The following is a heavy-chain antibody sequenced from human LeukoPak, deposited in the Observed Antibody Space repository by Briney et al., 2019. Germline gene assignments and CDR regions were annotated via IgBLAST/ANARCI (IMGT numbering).Heavy chain of an antibody. Sequence: HPGRSLRLSCAASGFTFSSYAMHWVRQAPGKGLEWVAVISYDGSNKYYADSVKGRFTISRDNSKNTLYLQMNSLRAEDTAVYYCAKGDSSSPYNYFDYWGQGTLVTVSS. CDR3: AKGDSSSPYNYFDY. V-gene: IGHV3-30-3*01. CDR2: ISYDGSNK. J-gene: IGHJ4*02. D-gene: IGHD6-13*01. CDR1: GFTFSSYA.